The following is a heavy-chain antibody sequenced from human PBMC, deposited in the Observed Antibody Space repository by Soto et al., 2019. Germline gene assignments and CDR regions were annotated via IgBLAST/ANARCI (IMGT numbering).Heavy chain of an antibody. CDR1: GGSFSDFY. CDR3: ARGPRVVWVVPTAQRDVFDI. CDR2: INHSGST. V-gene: IGHV4-34*01. Sequence: QVQLQQWGAGLLKPSETLSLTCAVYGGSFSDFYWNCIRQPPGKGLEWIGEINHSGSTSHNPSLKSRVTISVDTSKNQISLKLTSVTAADTAVYYCARGPRVVWVVPTAQRDVFDIWGQGTMVTVSS. D-gene: IGHD2-2*01. J-gene: IGHJ3*02.